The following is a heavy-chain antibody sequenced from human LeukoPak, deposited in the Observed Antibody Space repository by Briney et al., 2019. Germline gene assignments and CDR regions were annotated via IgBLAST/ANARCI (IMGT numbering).Heavy chain of an antibody. CDR3: ARATSYSNYGMDV. D-gene: IGHD4-11*01. J-gene: IGHJ6*02. CDR1: GFTSSSYW. CDR2: IKIDGSGT. V-gene: IGHV3-74*01. Sequence: GGSLRLSCVASGFTSSSYWMHWVRQAPGKGLVWVSRIKIDGSGTGYADSVKGRFTISRDNAKNTLYLQMNSLRADDTAVYYCARATSYSNYGMDVWGQGTTVTVSS.